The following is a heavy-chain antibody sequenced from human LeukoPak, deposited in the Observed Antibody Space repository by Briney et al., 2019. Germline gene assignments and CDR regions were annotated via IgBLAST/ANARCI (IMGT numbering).Heavy chain of an antibody. J-gene: IGHJ6*03. Sequence: SGGSLRLSCAASGFTFSNAWMSWVRQAPGKGLEWVGRIKSKTDGGTTDYAAPVKGRFTISRDDSKNTLYLQMNSLKTEDTAVYYCTTDWAFRYCSSTSCYFSYYYYMDVWGKGTTVTVSS. V-gene: IGHV3-15*01. CDR2: IKSKTDGGTT. CDR3: TTDWAFRYCSSTSCYFSYYYYMDV. D-gene: IGHD2-2*01. CDR1: GFTFSNAW.